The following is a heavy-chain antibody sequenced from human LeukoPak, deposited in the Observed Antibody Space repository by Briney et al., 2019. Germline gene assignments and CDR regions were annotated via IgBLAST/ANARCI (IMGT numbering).Heavy chain of an antibody. CDR2: ISSSSYI. CDR3: ARDSGGPYDYVWGSYRVNWFDP. V-gene: IGHV3-21*01. Sequence: GGSLRLSCAASGFTFSSYSMNWVRQAPGKGLEWVSSISSSSYIYYADSVKGRFTISRDNAKNSLYLQMNSLRAEDTAVYYCARDSGGPYDYVWGSYRVNWFDPWGQGALVTVSS. J-gene: IGHJ5*02. D-gene: IGHD3-16*02. CDR1: GFTFSSYS.